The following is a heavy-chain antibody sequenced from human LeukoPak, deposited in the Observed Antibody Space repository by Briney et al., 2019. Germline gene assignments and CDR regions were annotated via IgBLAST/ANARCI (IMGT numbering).Heavy chain of an antibody. J-gene: IGHJ4*02. D-gene: IGHD1-1*01. CDR2: INHSGST. CDR3: AGRPHSGSPNDY. V-gene: IGHV4-34*01. CDR1: GGSFSGYY. Sequence: PSETLSLTCAVYGGSFSGYYWSWIRQPPGKGLEWIGEINHSGSTNYDPSLKSRVTISVDTSKNQFSLKLSSVTAADTAVYYCAGRPHSGSPNDYWGQGTLVTVSS.